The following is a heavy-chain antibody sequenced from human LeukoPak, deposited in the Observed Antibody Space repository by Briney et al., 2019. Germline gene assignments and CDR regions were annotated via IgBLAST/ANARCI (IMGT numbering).Heavy chain of an antibody. CDR3: ARDDSARDDSGAYHY. CDR2: VHLCGRT. Sequence: AETVSHSCTVSGDSMNNFYWTWIRQSAGKGLEWIGRVHLCGRTNYSPSLRTRLAISLDSSRNQFSLKLTSVTAADTAFYYCARDDSARDDSGAYHYWGQG. CDR1: GDSMNNFY. J-gene: IGHJ4*02. D-gene: IGHD1-26*01. V-gene: IGHV4-4*07.